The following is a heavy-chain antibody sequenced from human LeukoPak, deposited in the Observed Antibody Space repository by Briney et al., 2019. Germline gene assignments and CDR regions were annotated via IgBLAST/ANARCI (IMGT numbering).Heavy chain of an antibody. CDR2: ISYDGSNK. CDR3: AKDDGWLHYYH. V-gene: IGHV3-30*18. CDR1: GFTFSSYG. Sequence: QTGGSLRLSCAVSGFTFSSYGVHWVRQAPGKGLEWVAVISYDGSNKYYADSVKGRFTISRDNSKDTVSLQMHSLRAEDTATYYCAKDDGWLHYYHWGQGTLVTVSS. J-gene: IGHJ4*02. D-gene: IGHD3-10*01.